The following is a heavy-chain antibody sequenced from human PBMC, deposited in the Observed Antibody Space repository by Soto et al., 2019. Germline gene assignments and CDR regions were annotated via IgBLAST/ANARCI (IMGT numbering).Heavy chain of an antibody. V-gene: IGHV1-8*01. CDR2: MNPNSGNT. D-gene: IGHD5-12*01. J-gene: IGHJ4*02. CDR3: ARGSRSLGYSGYDSSHRIAKEEP. Sequence: ASVKVSCKASGYTFTSYDINWVRQATGQGLEWMGWMNPNSGNTGYAQKFQGRVTMTRNTSISTAYMELSSLRSEDTAVYYCARGSRSLGYSGYDSSHRIAKEEPWGQGTLVTVSS. CDR1: GYTFTSYD.